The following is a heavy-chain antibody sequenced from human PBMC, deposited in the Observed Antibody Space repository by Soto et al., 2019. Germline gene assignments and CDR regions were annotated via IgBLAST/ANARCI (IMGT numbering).Heavy chain of an antibody. V-gene: IGHV4-31*03. CDR1: GAPISSGDYY. CDR2: IYYSGST. CDR3: ARSLPLRYADY. D-gene: IGHD3-9*01. Sequence: PSETLSLTCTVSGAPISSGDYYWSWIRQLPGKGLEWIGYIYYSGSTYYDPSLTSRVSMSVDTSKNQFSLKLTSVTAADTAVYYCARSLPLRYADYWGQGTLVTVSS. J-gene: IGHJ4*02.